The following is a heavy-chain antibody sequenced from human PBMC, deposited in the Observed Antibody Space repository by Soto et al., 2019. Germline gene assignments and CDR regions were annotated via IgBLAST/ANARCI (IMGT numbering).Heavy chain of an antibody. CDR3: AKESFTAYYFDY. J-gene: IGHJ4*02. V-gene: IGHV3-30*18. Sequence: PGGSLRLSCAASGFTFSSYGMHWVRQAPGKGLEWVAVISYDGSNKYYADSVKGRFTISRDNSKNTLYLQMNSLRAEDTAVYYCAKESFTAYYFDYWGQGTLVTVSS. D-gene: IGHD3-16*01. CDR1: GFTFSSYG. CDR2: ISYDGSNK.